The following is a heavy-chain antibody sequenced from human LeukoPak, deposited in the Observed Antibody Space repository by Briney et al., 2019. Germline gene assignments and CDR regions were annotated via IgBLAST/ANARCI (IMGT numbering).Heavy chain of an antibody. CDR3: ARAGGSRYYYAMDV. D-gene: IGHD3-16*01. Sequence: PGGSLRLSCAASGFTFDDYGMHWVRQAPGKGLEWVSGISWNSDSVGYADSVKGRFTISRDNAENSLYLQVNSLRAEDTAFYYCARAGGSRYYYAMDVWGQGTTVTVSS. CDR1: GFTFDDYG. J-gene: IGHJ6*02. V-gene: IGHV3-9*01. CDR2: ISWNSDSV.